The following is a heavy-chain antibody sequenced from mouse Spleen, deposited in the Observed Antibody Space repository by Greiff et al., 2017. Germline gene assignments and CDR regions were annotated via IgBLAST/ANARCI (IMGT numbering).Heavy chain of an antibody. CDR1: GFSFNTYA. CDR2: IRSKSNNYAT. D-gene: IGHD1-2*01. J-gene: IGHJ3*01. V-gene: IGHV10-1*01. Sequence: EVMLVESGGGLVQPKGSLKLSCAASGFSFNTYAMNWVRQAPGKGLEWVARIRSKSNNYATYYADSVKDRFTISRDDSESMLYLQMNNLKTEDTAMYYCVRQDGSWFAYWGQGTLVTVSA. CDR3: VRQDGSWFAY.